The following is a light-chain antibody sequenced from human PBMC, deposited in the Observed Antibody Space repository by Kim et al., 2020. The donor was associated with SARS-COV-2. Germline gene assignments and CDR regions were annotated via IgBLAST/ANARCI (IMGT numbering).Light chain of an antibody. Sequence: PRPEETLSCSGVRRHIGSNTVNWYQQLPGTAPQLLIYSNNQRPSGVPDRFSGSKSGTSASLAISGLQSEDEADYYCAAWDDSLNYVFGTGTKVTVL. CDR2: SNN. CDR1: RRHIGSNT. J-gene: IGLJ1*01. V-gene: IGLV1-44*01. CDR3: AAWDDSLNYV.